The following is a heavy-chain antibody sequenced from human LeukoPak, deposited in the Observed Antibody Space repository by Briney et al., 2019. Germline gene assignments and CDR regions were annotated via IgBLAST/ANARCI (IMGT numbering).Heavy chain of an antibody. Sequence: PPETLSLTCTVSGYSISSGYYWGWIRQPPGKGLEWIGSIYHSGSTYYNPSLKSRVTISIDTSKNQFSLKLSSVTAADTAVYYCARQQWVPGFDIWGQGTMVTVSS. V-gene: IGHV4-38-2*02. CDR3: ARQQWVPGFDI. CDR1: GYSISSGYY. J-gene: IGHJ3*02. CDR2: IYHSGST. D-gene: IGHD6-19*01.